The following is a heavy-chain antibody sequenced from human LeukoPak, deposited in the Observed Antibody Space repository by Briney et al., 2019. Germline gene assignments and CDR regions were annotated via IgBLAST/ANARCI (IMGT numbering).Heavy chain of an antibody. D-gene: IGHD6-13*01. CDR1: GFTFSSYG. V-gene: IGHV3-30*02. J-gene: IGHJ4*02. CDR3: AKAQYSSSWYYSFDY. CDR2: IWYGGSNK. Sequence: GGSLRLSCAASGFTFSSYGMHWVRQAPGKGLEWVAVIWYGGSNKYYADSVKGRFTISRDNSKNTLYLQMNSLRAEDTALYYCAKAQYSSSWYYSFDYWGQGTLVTVSS.